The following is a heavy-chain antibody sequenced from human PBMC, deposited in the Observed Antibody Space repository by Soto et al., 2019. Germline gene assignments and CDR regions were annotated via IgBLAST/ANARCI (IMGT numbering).Heavy chain of an antibody. J-gene: IGHJ4*02. CDR3: AKEEYYDSSGYPYYFDY. Sequence: PGGSLRLSRAASGFTFSSYGMHWVRQAPGKGLEWVAVISYDGSNKYYADSVKGRFTISRDNSKNTLYLQMNSLRAEDTAVYYCAKEEYYDSSGYPYYFDYWGQGTLVTVSS. CDR1: GFTFSSYG. CDR2: ISYDGSNK. V-gene: IGHV3-30*18. D-gene: IGHD3-22*01.